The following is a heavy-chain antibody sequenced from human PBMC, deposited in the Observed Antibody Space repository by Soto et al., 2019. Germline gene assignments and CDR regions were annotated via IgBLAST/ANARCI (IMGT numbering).Heavy chain of an antibody. CDR2: IIPIFGTA. CDR3: ARDKGYCSVGSCRAYYYYYGLDV. J-gene: IGHJ6*02. D-gene: IGHD2-15*01. V-gene: IGHV1-69*06. Sequence: ASVKVSCKASGGTFSSYAISWVRQAPGQGLEWMGGIIPIFGTANYAQKFQGRVTITADKSTSTAYMELSSLRSEDTAVYYCARDKGYCSVGSCRAYYYYYGLDVWGQGTRVTVSS. CDR1: GGTFSSYA.